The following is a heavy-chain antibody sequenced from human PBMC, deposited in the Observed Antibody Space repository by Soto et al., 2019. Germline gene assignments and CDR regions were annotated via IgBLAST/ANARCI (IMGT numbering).Heavy chain of an antibody. Sequence: ASVKVSCKASGYTFTSYYMHWVLQAPGQGLEWMGIINPSGGTTSYAQKFQGRVTMTTDTSTSTAYMELSSLRSEDTAVYYCARGVHYDIWPPQYYFDYWGQGTLVTVSS. V-gene: IGHV1-46*01. D-gene: IGHD3-9*01. CDR1: GYTFTSYY. CDR2: INPSGGTT. J-gene: IGHJ4*02. CDR3: ARGVHYDIWPPQYYFDY.